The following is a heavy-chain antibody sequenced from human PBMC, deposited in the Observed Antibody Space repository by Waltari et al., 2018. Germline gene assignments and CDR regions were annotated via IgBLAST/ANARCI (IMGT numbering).Heavy chain of an antibody. CDR2: IYQSGRN. Sequence: QLQLQESGSGLVKPSQTLSLTCAVSGGSISSGGYSWSWIRQPPGKGLEWMGYIYQSGRNYYNPSIRSRVTISVDRSKNQFSLKLSSVTAADTAVYYCARGGGIAARPYFDYWGQGTLVTVSS. D-gene: IGHD6-6*01. CDR1: GGSISSGGYS. J-gene: IGHJ4*02. V-gene: IGHV4-30-2*01. CDR3: ARGGGIAARPYFDY.